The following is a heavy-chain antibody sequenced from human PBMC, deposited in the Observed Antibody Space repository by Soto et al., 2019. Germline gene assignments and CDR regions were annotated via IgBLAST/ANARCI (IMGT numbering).Heavy chain of an antibody. D-gene: IGHD3-3*01. CDR2: INHSGST. CDR1: GGSFSGYY. CDR3: ARGVPFYDFWRGYYPSLGDGMDV. J-gene: IGHJ6*02. V-gene: IGHV4-34*01. Sequence: SETLSLTCAVYGGSFSGYYWSWIRQPPGKGLEWIGEINHSGSTNYNPSLKSRVTISVDTSKNQFSLKLSSVTAADTAVYYCARGVPFYDFWRGYYPSLGDGMDVWGQGTTVTVSS.